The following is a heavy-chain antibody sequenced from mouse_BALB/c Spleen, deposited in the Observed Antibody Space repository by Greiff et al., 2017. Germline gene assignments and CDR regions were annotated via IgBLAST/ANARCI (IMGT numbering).Heavy chain of an antibody. CDR3: TRYGPKGFDY. V-gene: IGHV1-69*02. Sequence: QVQLQQPGAELVRPGASVKLSCKASGYTFTSYWINWVKQRPGQGLEWIGNIYPSDSYTNYNQKFKDKATLTVDKSSSTAYMQLSSPTSEDSAVYYCTRYGPKGFDYWGQGTTRTVSS. CDR1: GYTFTSYW. J-gene: IGHJ2*01. CDR2: IYPSDSYT. D-gene: IGHD1-1*01.